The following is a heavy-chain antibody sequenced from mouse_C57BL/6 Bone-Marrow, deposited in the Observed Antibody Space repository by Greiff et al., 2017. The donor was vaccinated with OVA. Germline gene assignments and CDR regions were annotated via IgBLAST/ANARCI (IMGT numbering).Heavy chain of an antibody. V-gene: IGHV14-1*01. D-gene: IGHD2-4*01. CDR3: TSYDYDLDWYFDV. CDR1: GFNIKDYY. CDR2: IDPEDDDT. Sequence: VQLQQSGAELVRPGASVKLSCTASGFNIKDYYMHWVKQRPEQGLEWIGRIDPEDDDTEYAPKFQGKATMTADTSSNTAYLQLSSLTSEDTAVYYCTSYDYDLDWYFDVWVTGTTVTVSS. J-gene: IGHJ1*03.